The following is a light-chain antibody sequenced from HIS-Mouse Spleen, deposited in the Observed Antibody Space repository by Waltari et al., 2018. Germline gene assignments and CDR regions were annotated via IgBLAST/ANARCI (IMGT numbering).Light chain of an antibody. V-gene: IGKV1-33*01. J-gene: IGKJ4*01. Sequence: DIQMTQSPSSLSASVGHRVTITCQASQDISNYVNSYQQKPGKAPKLLLYDASNLETGVPSRFSGSGSGTDFTFTISSLQPEDIATYYCQQYDNLPLTFGGGTKVEIK. CDR3: QQYDNLPLT. CDR2: DAS. CDR1: QDISNY.